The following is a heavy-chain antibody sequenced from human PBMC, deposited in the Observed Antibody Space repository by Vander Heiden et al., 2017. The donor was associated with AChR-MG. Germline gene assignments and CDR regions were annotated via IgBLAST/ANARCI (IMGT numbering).Heavy chain of an antibody. D-gene: IGHD3-9*01. CDR3: TRSGNPNQLRYFDWLPDY. Sequence: EVQLVESGGGLVQPGRSLRLSCTASGFTFGEYAMSWFRQAPGKGLEWVGFIRSKAYGGTTEYAASVKGRFTISRDDSKSIAYLQMNSLKTEDTAVYYCTRSGNPNQLRYFDWLPDYWGQGTLVTVSS. CDR2: IRSKAYGGTT. V-gene: IGHV3-49*03. CDR1: GFTFGEYA. J-gene: IGHJ4*02.